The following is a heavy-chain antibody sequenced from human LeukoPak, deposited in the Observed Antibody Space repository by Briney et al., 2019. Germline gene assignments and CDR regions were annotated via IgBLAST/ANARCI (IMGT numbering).Heavy chain of an antibody. Sequence: ASVKVSCKASGGTFSSYAISWVRQAPGQGLEWMGGIIPIFGTANYAQKFQSRVTITADESTSTAYMELSSLRSEDTAVYYCARESGSYQQGLFDYWGQGTLVTVSS. D-gene: IGHD1-26*01. CDR1: GGTFSSYA. CDR3: ARESGSYQQGLFDY. V-gene: IGHV1-69*13. CDR2: IIPIFGTA. J-gene: IGHJ4*02.